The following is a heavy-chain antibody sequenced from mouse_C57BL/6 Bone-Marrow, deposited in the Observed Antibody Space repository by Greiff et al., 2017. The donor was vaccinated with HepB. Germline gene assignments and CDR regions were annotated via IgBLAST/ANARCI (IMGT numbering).Heavy chain of an antibody. CDR1: GYAFSSSW. D-gene: IGHD4-1*01. Sequence: VQLQQSGPELVKPGASVKISCKASGYAFSSSWMNWVKQRPGKGLEWIGRIYPGDGDTNYNGKFKGKATLTADKSSSTAYMQLSSLTSEDSAVYFCARWTGFFDYWGQGTTLTVSS. J-gene: IGHJ2*01. CDR2: IYPGDGDT. CDR3: ARWTGFFDY. V-gene: IGHV1-82*01.